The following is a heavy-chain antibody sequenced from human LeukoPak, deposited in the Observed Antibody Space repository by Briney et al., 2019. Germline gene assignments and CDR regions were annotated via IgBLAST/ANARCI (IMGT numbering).Heavy chain of an antibody. V-gene: IGHV3-7*01. CDR3: ASQMGSGWTLGY. D-gene: IGHD6-19*01. CDR1: GFTFSSYW. Sequence: PGGSLRLSCAASGFTFSSYWMSWVRQAPGKGLEWVANIKQDGSEKYYVDSVKGRSTISRDNAKNSLYLQMNSLRAEDTAVYYCASQMGSGWTLGYWGQGTLVTVSS. CDR2: IKQDGSEK. J-gene: IGHJ4*02.